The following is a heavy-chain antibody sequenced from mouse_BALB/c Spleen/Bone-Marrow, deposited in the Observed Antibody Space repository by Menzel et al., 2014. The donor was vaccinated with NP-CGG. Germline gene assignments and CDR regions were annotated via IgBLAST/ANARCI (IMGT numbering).Heavy chain of an antibody. CDR2: INPYNGDT. CDR1: GYSFTGYF. CDR3: GKEGNNDFDY. J-gene: IGHJ2*01. Sequence: EVMLVESGPELVKPGASVKISCKASGYSFTGYFMNWVKQSHGKSLEWLGRINPYNGDTFYNQKFKGKATLTVDKSSSTAHMELLSLTSEDSAVYYCGKEGNNDFDYWGQGTTLTVSS. D-gene: IGHD2-1*01. V-gene: IGHV1-37*01.